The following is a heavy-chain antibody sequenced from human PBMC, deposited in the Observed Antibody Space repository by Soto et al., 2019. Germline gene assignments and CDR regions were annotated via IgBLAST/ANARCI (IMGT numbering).Heavy chain of an antibody. CDR1: GFTFSKYS. CDR2: ISGIGGST. D-gene: IGHD1-20*01. CDR3: AKSYGDTWKLYYFDY. Sequence: EVQLLESGGGLVQPGGSLRISCAASGFTFSKYSMSWVRQAPGKGLEWVSGISGIGGSTYYADSVKGRFTISRDNSKNTLYLQMNRLRAEDKAVYSCAKSYGDTWKLYYFDYWGQGTLVTVSS. J-gene: IGHJ4*02. V-gene: IGHV3-23*01.